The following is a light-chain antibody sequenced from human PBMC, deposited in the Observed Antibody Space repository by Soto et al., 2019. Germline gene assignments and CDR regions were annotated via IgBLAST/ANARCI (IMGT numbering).Light chain of an antibody. CDR2: EGS. V-gene: IGLV2-23*01. J-gene: IGLJ1*01. Sequence: QSVLTQPASVSRSPGQSITISCTGTSSDVGSYNLVSWYQQHPGKAPKLMIYEGSKRPSGVSNRFSGSKSGNTASLTISGLQAEDEADYYCCSYAGSSTYVFGTGTKGTVL. CDR1: SSDVGSYNL. CDR3: CSYAGSSTYV.